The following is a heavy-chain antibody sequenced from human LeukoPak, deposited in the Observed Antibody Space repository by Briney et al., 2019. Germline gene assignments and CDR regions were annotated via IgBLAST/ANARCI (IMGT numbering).Heavy chain of an antibody. V-gene: IGHV4-30-4*08. CDR2: IYYSGST. CDR1: GGSISSGDYY. D-gene: IGHD3-22*01. J-gene: IGHJ3*02. Sequence: PSETLSLTCTVSGGSISSGDYYWSWIRQPPGKGLEWIGYIYYSGSTYYNPSLKRRVNISVDTSKNQFSLKLSSVTAADTAVYYCARVGYWDYYDSSGFFAFDIWGQGTMVTVSS. CDR3: ARVGYWDYYDSSGFFAFDI.